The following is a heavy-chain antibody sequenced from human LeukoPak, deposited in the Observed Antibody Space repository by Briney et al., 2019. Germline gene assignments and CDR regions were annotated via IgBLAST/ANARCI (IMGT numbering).Heavy chain of an antibody. D-gene: IGHD3-22*01. CDR2: IYYSGST. Sequence: PSETLSFTCTVSGGSISSGGYYWSWIRQHPGKGLEWIGYIYYSGSTYYNPSLKSRVTISVDTSKNQFSLKLSSVTAADTAVYYCARDWGYYDSSGSQTNWFDPWGQGTLVTVSS. CDR3: ARDWGYYDSSGSQTNWFDP. J-gene: IGHJ5*02. CDR1: GGSISSGGYY. V-gene: IGHV4-31*03.